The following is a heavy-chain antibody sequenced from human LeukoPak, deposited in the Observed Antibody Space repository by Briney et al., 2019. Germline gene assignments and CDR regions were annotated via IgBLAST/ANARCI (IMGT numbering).Heavy chain of an antibody. CDR1: GYTFTGYY. CDR2: INPNCGGT. V-gene: IGHV1-2*02. CDR3: ARDASSNFDY. Sequence: ASVKVSCKDSGYTFTGYYMHWVRQAPGRGLEWMGWINPNCGGTNYAQKFQGRVTTTRDTSISTAYMELSRLRSDDTAVYYCARDASSNFDYWGQGTLVTVSS. J-gene: IGHJ4*02.